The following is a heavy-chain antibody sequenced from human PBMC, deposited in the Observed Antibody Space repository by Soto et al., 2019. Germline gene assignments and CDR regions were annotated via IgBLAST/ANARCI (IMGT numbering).Heavy chain of an antibody. Sequence: GSLRLSCVASRFKFASYAMSWVRQAPAKGLEWVSGISGSGVSTFYADSVKGRFTISRDNSRNTLYLQMNNLRVEDTAQSYCWKAWPRSRAFDYWGQGTVVTVSS. D-gene: IGHD6-13*01. V-gene: IGHV3-23*01. CDR2: ISGSGVST. CDR3: WKAWPRSRAFDY. J-gene: IGHJ4*02. CDR1: RFKFASYA.